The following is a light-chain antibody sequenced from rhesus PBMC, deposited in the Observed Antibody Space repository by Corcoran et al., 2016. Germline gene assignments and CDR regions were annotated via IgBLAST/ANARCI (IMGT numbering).Light chain of an antibody. Sequence: GDIVTIICRSSQGISSYLNWFQQKPGKAPKLLIYAASSLESGVPSRFSGSGSGTEITLTISSLQPEDLAACYCLQHNSYPWTFGQVTKVEIK. CDR2: AAS. J-gene: IGKJ1*01. CDR3: LQHNSYPWT. CDR1: QGISSY. V-gene: IGKV1-28*02.